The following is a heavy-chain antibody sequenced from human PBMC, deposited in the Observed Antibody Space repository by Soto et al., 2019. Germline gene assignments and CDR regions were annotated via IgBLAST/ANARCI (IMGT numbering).Heavy chain of an antibody. Sequence: GYNSVNYCSGRVLQIPGIGLEWMGIIYPGDSVTRYSPSFQGQITISADKSINTAYLQWRSLKPSDTAMYYFTRLMEYWGKRTSVIVSS. J-gene: IGHJ4*02. CDR2: IYPGDSVT. D-gene: IGHD3-3*01. CDR1: GYNSVNYC. V-gene: IGHV5-51*01. CDR3: TRLMEY.